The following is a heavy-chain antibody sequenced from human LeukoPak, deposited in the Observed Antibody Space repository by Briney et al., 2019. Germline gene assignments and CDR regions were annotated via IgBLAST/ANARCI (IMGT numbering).Heavy chain of an antibody. Sequence: GSSVKVSCKASGGTFSSYAISWVRQAPGQGLEWMGGIIPIFGTANYAQKFQGRVTMTRDTSISTAYMELSRLRSDDTAVYYCARGRRVAMENYWGQGTPVTVSS. D-gene: IGHD1-1*01. CDR1: GGTFSSYA. V-gene: IGHV1-69*05. J-gene: IGHJ4*02. CDR3: ARGRRVAMENY. CDR2: IIPIFGTA.